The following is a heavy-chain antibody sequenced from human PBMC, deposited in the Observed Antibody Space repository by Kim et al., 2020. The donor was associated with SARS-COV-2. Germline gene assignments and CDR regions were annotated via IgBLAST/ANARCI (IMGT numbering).Heavy chain of an antibody. CDR1: GFTFSSYG. D-gene: IGHD1-26*01. CDR3: AKDGRGWRHLPNNWFDP. CDR2: ISYDGSNK. J-gene: IGHJ5*02. V-gene: IGHV3-30*18. Sequence: GGSLRLSCAASGFTFSSYGMHWVRQAPGKGLEWVAVISYDGSNKYYADSVKGRFTISRDNSKNTLYLQMNSLRAEDTAVYYCAKDGRGWRHLPNNWFDPWGQGTLVTVSS.